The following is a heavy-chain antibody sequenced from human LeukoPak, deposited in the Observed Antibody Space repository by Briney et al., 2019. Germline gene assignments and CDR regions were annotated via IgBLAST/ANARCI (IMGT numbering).Heavy chain of an antibody. CDR3: ARDLATIDGIAWYYFEN. Sequence: ASVKVSCKASGYTFADHYIHWVRQAPGQGFEWMGWINPNTDGTDYAQKFQDRIALTSYTSISTVYMELNRLESDDTALYYCARDLATIDGIAWYYFENWGQGTLVTVS. D-gene: IGHD5-12*01. CDR2: INPNTDGT. CDR1: GYTFADHY. J-gene: IGHJ4*02. V-gene: IGHV1-2*02.